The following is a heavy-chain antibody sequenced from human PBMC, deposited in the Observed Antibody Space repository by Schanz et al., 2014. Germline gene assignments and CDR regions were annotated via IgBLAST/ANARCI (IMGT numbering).Heavy chain of an antibody. V-gene: IGHV1-2*06. CDR1: GYTFTNHY. CDR3: ASDFWSGYSHYYYGLDV. J-gene: IGHJ6*02. CDR2: ISPSSGGT. D-gene: IGHD3-3*01. Sequence: QVQVIQSGPEVKKPGASVKVSCKASGYTFTNHYLHWVRQAPGQGLEWMGRISPSSGGTNYAQNFQGRVTMTKDTSINTVYMELSTLTSDDTAVYYCASDFWSGYSHYYYGLDVWGQGTTVTVSS.